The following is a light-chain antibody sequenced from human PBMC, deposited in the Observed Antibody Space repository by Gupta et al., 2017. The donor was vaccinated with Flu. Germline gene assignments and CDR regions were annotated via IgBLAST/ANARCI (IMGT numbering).Light chain of an antibody. Sequence: SPGQTASITCSGNKLEDKYVSWYHPKPGQSPRLVIYHDDKRPSGIPERFSGSNSGNTATLTISGTQAMDEADYYCQAWDSSTWVFGGGTKLTVL. J-gene: IGLJ3*02. CDR3: QAWDSSTWV. V-gene: IGLV3-1*01. CDR2: HDD. CDR1: KLEDKY.